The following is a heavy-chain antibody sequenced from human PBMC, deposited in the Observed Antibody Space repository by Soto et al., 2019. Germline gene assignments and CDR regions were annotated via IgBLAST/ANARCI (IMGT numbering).Heavy chain of an antibody. CDR2: ISTNRGST. J-gene: IGHJ4*02. Sequence: PGGSLRLSCSASGFTFSSYAMHWVRQAPGKGLKYVSSISTNRGSTHYADSVKGRFTISRDNSKNTQYLQMSSLRADDTAVHYCVKGEYYYDSSGYYPFDYWGQGTLVTVSS. D-gene: IGHD3-22*01. CDR3: VKGEYYYDSSGYYPFDY. V-gene: IGHV3-64D*09. CDR1: GFTFSSYA.